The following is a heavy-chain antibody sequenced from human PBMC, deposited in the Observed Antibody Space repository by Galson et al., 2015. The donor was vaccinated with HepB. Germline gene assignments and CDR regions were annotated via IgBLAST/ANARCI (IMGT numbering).Heavy chain of an antibody. Sequence: SLRLSCAASGSILSSYSMNWVRQAPGKGLEWVSSMSSSTNYIYYADSVKGRFTVSIDNAKNSLFLQMNSLRAEDTAGYYCATNTPAAVMRASGMDVWGQGTAVTVSS. CDR2: MSSSTNYI. CDR1: GSILSSYS. D-gene: IGHD2-2*01. V-gene: IGHV3-21*01. CDR3: ATNTPAAVMRASGMDV. J-gene: IGHJ6*02.